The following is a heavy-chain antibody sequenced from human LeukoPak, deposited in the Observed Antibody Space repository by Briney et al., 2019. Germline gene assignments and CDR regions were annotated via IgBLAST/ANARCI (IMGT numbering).Heavy chain of an antibody. D-gene: IGHD3-10*01. CDR2: IYYSGST. V-gene: IGHV4-39*01. J-gene: IGHJ4*02. Sequence: SETLSLTCTVSGGSISSSSYYWGWIRQPPGEGLEWIGSIYYSGSTYYNPSLKGRVTISVDTSKNQFSLKLSSVTAADTAVYYCARSGLLWFGSFDYWGQGTLVTVSS. CDR1: GGSISSSSYY. CDR3: ARSGLLWFGSFDY.